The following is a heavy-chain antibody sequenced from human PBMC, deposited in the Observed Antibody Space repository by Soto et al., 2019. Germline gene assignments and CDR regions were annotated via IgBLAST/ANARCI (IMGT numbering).Heavy chain of an antibody. CDR1: GFTFSSYE. CDR2: ISSSGSTI. J-gene: IGHJ6*02. V-gene: IGHV3-48*03. D-gene: IGHD3-3*01. Sequence: GGSLRLSCAASGFTFSSYEMNWVRQAPGKGLEWVSYISSSGSTIYYTDSVKGRFTISRDNAKNSLYLQMNSLRAEDTAVYYCAVFWSAMDVWGQGTTVTVSS. CDR3: AVFWSAMDV.